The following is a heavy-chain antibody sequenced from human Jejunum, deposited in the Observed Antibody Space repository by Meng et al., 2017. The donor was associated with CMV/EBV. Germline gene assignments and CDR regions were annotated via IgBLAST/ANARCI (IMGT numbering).Heavy chain of an antibody. V-gene: IGHV3-48*03. CDR3: ARDPYCSSTTCWHGYFDF. D-gene: IGHD2/OR15-2a*01. CDR1: SHYE. CDR2: VARGGDII. Sequence: SHYEMNWVRQAPGKGLEWVSYVARGGDIIYYADSVKGRFTISRDNTKNSLYLQMSSLRAEDTAIYYCARDPYCSSTTCWHGYFDFGGRG. J-gene: IGHJ4*02.